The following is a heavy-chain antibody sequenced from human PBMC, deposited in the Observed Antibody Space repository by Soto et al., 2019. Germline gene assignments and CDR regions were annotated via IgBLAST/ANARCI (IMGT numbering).Heavy chain of an antibody. CDR2: IYYSGST. Sequence: QVQLQESGPGLVKPSETLSLTCTVSGGSISSYYWSWIRQPPGKGLEWIGYIYYSGSTNYNPSLKCRVTISVDTSKNQFSLKLSSVTAADTAVYYCAGNRRGIAAAGTDDYWGQGTLVTVSS. D-gene: IGHD6-13*01. CDR1: GGSISSYY. J-gene: IGHJ4*02. V-gene: IGHV4-59*01. CDR3: AGNRRGIAAAGTDDY.